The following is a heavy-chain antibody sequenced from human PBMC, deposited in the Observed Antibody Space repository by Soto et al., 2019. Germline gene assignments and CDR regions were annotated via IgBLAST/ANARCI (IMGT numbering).Heavy chain of an antibody. D-gene: IGHD6-13*01. Sequence: QVQLVQSGAEVKKPGSSVKVSCKASGGSFNNYAVTWVRQAPGQGLEWMGGIIPRSGTANYAQKFQGRVTSTADKSTSTGYMELSSLRYDDTAVYYCASSYGTSWYGDYWGQGTLVTVSS. J-gene: IGHJ4*02. CDR2: IIPRSGTA. CDR3: ASSYGTSWYGDY. CDR1: GGSFNNYA. V-gene: IGHV1-69*06.